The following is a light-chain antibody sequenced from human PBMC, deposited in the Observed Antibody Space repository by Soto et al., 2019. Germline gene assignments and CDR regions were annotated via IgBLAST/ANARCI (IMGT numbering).Light chain of an antibody. J-gene: IGKJ2*01. CDR1: QSISSSY. V-gene: IGKV3-20*01. CDR3: QQYGSPPMYT. Sequence: ENVLTQSPGTLSLSPGERATLSCRASQSISSSYLAWYQHKPGQAPRLLIYGASSRATGIPDRFSGSGSGTDFTLTISGLEPEDFAVFYCQQYGSPPMYTFGQGTKLEI. CDR2: GAS.